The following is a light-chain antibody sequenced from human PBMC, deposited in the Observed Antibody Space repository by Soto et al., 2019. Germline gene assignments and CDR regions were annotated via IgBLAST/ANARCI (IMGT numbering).Light chain of an antibody. CDR3: QQYNSYST. J-gene: IGKJ1*01. CDR2: KAS. CDR1: QSISSW. Sequence: DLQMTQSPSTLSSSLGDSVTITCRASQSISSWLAWYQQKPGKAPKLLIYKASSLESGVPSRFSGSGSGTEFTLTISSLQPDDFATYYRQQYNSYSTFGQGTKVDIK. V-gene: IGKV1-5*03.